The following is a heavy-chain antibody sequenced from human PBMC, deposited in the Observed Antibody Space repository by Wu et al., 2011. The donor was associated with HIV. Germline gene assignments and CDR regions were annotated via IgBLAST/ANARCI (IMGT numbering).Heavy chain of an antibody. D-gene: IGHD4-17*01. J-gene: IGHJ5*02. CDR2: MNPKSGDT. Sequence: QVQLVQSGAEVKKPGASVKVSCKASGYTFTNHYMHWVRQAPGQGLEWMGWMNPKSGDTNYPQKFQGRVPLTRDTSISTVYMELSRLRSDDTAVYYXARDYGDYEGRYWLRPWGQGTLV. CDR1: GYTFTNHY. V-gene: IGHV1-2*02. CDR3: ARDYGDYEGRYWLRP.